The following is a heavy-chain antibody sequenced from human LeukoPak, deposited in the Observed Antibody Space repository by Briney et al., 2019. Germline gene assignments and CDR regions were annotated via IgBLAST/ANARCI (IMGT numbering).Heavy chain of an antibody. Sequence: ASVKVSCKASGYTFNRYGISWVRQAPGQGLEWMGCVSPNSGDTNYAQKFQGSVTMTRDTSISTVYMELSRLRSDDTAVYYCARASGSYWWFDSWGQGTLVTVSS. J-gene: IGHJ5*01. CDR1: GYTFNRYG. CDR2: VSPNSGDT. CDR3: ARASGSYWWFDS. V-gene: IGHV1-2*02. D-gene: IGHD1-26*01.